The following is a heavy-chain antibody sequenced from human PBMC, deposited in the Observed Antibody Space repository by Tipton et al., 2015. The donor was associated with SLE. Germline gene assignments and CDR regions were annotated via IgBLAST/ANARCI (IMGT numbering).Heavy chain of an antibody. V-gene: IGHV4-39*07. J-gene: IGHJ4*02. CDR3: ARLDYGDYGRGFDD. CDR1: GGSIRGTTYY. CDR2: IYYTGST. D-gene: IGHD4-17*01. Sequence: TLSLTCGVSGGSIRGTTYYWCLIRQPPGKGLEWIGNIYYTGSTYYNPSLKSRVTMSVDTSKNQFSLKLNSVTAADTAVYFCARLDYGDYGRGFDDWGQGTLVTVSS.